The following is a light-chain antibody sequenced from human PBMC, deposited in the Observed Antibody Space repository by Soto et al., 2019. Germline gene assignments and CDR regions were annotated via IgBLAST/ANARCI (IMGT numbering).Light chain of an antibody. CDR1: SSDVGRYNL. CDR2: EGS. J-gene: IGLJ2*01. Sequence: SVLTQPASVSGSPGQSITISCTGTSSDVGRYNLVSWYQQHPGKAPKLMIYEGSKRPSGVSNRFSGSKSRNTASLTISCLQSEYEADYYCCSYAGSTTVVFGGGTKVTVL. CDR3: CSYAGSTTVV. V-gene: IGLV2-23*01.